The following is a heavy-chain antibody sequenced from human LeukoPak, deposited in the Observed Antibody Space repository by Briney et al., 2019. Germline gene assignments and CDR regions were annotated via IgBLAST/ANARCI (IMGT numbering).Heavy chain of an antibody. CDR1: GFTFSSYG. CDR3: AKDQRGDSSSWYIVEYYFDY. D-gene: IGHD6-13*01. CDR2: IRYDGSNK. V-gene: IGHV3-30*02. J-gene: IGHJ4*02. Sequence: PGGSLRLSCAASGFTFSSYGMHWVRQAPGKGLEWVAFIRYDGSNKYYADSVKGRFTISRDNSKNTLYLQMNSLRAEDTAVYYCAKDQRGDSSSWYIVEYYFDYWGQGTLVTVSS.